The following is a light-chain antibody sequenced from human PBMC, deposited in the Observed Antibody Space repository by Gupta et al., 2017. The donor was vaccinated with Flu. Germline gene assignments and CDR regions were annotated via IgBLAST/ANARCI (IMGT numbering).Light chain of an antibody. CDR2: FAS. J-gene: IGKJ5*01. Sequence: KATVTISCRASQSIGENLHWYQQKPNQSPVLLIKFASHSFSVAPARFSGSGSGTDFTLTIDSLEAEDAATYYCLQSSNFPGTYGQGTRLEIK. V-gene: IGKV6-21*01. CDR3: LQSSNFPGT. CDR1: QSIGEN.